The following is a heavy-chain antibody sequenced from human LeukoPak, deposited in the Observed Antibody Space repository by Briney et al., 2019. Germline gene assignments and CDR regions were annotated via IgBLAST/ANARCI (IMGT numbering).Heavy chain of an antibody. V-gene: IGHV4-39*02. D-gene: IGHD5-18*01. CDR2: VYNTGST. CDR1: GGSMSSENEY. Sequence: SETLSLTCSVSGGSMSSENEYWGWIRQTPGKGLEWIGSVYNTGSTDYNPSLKRRFSISIDTSRNQFSLKLSSVTAADTAVYYCARDDVDTAMVFDYWGQGTLVTVSS. J-gene: IGHJ4*02. CDR3: ARDDVDTAMVFDY.